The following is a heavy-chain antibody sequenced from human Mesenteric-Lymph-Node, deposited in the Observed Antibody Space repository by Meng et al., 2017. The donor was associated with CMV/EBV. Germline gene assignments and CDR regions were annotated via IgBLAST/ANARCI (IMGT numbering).Heavy chain of an antibody. Sequence: GESLKISCAASGFSFSGYAMSWVRLAPGRGLEWVSYISRSDGSAYYADSVRGRFTVSRDISKNTLYLQMNSLRAEDTAIYYCAKRAYFDNWGQGTLVTVSS. V-gene: IGHV3-23*01. CDR1: GFSFSGYA. J-gene: IGHJ4*02. CDR2: ISRSDGSA. CDR3: AKRAYFDN.